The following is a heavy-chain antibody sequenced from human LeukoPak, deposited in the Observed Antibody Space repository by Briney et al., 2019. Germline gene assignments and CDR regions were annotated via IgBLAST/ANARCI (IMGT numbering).Heavy chain of an antibody. V-gene: IGHV3-21*01. CDR1: GFSFSGNS. Sequence: PGGSLRLSCAASGFSFSGNSMNWVRQAPGKGLEWVSSISSTSSYIYYVDSVKGRFTISRDNAKNSLYLQMNSLRAEDTAVYYCARHARYYYYYGMDVWGQGTTVTVSS. J-gene: IGHJ6*02. CDR2: ISSTSSYI. CDR3: ARHARYYYYYGMDV.